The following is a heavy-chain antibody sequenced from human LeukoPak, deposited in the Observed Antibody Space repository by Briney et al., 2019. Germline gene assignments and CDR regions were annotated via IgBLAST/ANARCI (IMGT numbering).Heavy chain of an antibody. D-gene: IGHD3-3*01. CDR2: IYSGGST. V-gene: IGHV3-66*02. CDR1: GFTVSSNY. CDR3: ARDPPFWSGYYSLSGY. Sequence: PGGSLRLSCAASGFTVSSNYMRWVRQAPGKGLEWVSVIYSGGSTYYADSVKGRFTISRDNSKNTLYLQMNSLRAEDTAVYYCARDPPFWSGYYSLSGYWGQGTLVTVSS. J-gene: IGHJ4*02.